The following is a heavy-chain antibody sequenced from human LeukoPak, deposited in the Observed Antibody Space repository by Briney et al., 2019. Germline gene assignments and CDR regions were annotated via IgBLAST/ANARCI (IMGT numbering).Heavy chain of an antibody. V-gene: IGHV4-34*01. Sequence: PSETLSLTCTVSGGSISGYYWSWIRQPPGKGLEWIGEINHSGSTNYNPSLKSRVTISVDTSKNQFSLKLSSVTAADTAVYYCARAKYSSSWYGPRAFFDYWGQGTLVTVSS. CDR2: INHSGST. D-gene: IGHD6-13*01. CDR3: ARAKYSSSWYGPRAFFDY. J-gene: IGHJ4*02. CDR1: GGSISGYY.